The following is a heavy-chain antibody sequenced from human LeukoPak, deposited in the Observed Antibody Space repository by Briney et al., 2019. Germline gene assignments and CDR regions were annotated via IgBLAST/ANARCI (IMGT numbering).Heavy chain of an antibody. V-gene: IGHV4-34*01. J-gene: IGHJ4*02. CDR3: ARAKRGIDY. D-gene: IGHD3-16*01. Sequence: SETLSLTCAVSGGSISSGGYSWSWIRQPPGKGLEWIGEINHSGSTNYNPSLKSRVTISVDTSKNQFSLKLSSVTAADTAVYYCARAKRGIDYWGQGTLVTVSS. CDR2: INHSGST. CDR1: GGSISSGGYS.